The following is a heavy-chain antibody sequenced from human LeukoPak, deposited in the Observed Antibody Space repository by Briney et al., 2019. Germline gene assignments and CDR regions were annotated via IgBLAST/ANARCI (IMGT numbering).Heavy chain of an antibody. CDR1: GFTFSTYS. CDR2: ISSTTTTT. V-gene: IGHV3-48*01. CDR3: ARGLGGVIVIGTFDP. D-gene: IGHD3-16*02. J-gene: IGHJ5*02. Sequence: GGSLRLSCAASGFTFSTYSMNWVRQAPGKGLEWVSYISSTTTTTNYADSVKGRVTISRDNTKNSLYLQMNSLRAEDTAVYYCARGLGGVIVIGTFDPWGQGTLVTVSS.